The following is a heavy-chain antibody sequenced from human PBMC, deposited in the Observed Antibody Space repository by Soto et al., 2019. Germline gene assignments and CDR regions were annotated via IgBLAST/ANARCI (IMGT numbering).Heavy chain of an antibody. CDR3: EKGLHPGYYYVPLDY. CDR2: ISGSGGST. D-gene: IGHD3-22*01. Sequence: PGGSLKLSRAASRFPLSSYSMSWVRPAQGKGLEWVSAISGSGGSTYYADSVKGRFTISRDNSKNTLYLHMNGLRADDAAIYYCEKGLHPGYYYVPLDYRGQGTLVTVSS. J-gene: IGHJ4*02. CDR1: RFPLSSYS. V-gene: IGHV3-23*01.